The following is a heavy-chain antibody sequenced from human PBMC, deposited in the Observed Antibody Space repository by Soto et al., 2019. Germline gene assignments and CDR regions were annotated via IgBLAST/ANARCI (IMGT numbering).Heavy chain of an antibody. V-gene: IGHV1-3*01. CDR1: GYTFTSYA. CDR3: ARDPPGYSSGWTSAFDI. D-gene: IGHD6-19*01. CDR2: INAGNGNT. Sequence: GASVKVSCKASGYTFTSYAMHCVRQAPGQRLEWMGWINAGNGNTKYSQKFQGRVTITRDTSASTAYMELSSLRSEDTAVYYCARDPPGYSSGWTSAFDIWGQGTMVTVSS. J-gene: IGHJ3*02.